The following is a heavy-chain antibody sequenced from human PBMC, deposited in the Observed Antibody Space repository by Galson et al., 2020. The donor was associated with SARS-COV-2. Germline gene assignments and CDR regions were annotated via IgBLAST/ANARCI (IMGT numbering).Heavy chain of an antibody. J-gene: IGHJ3*02. CDR3: ASSSAKPQLELVMGPAFDI. CDR2: IIPIFGTA. CDR1: GGTFSSYA. D-gene: IGHD1-1*01. V-gene: IGHV1-69*05. Sequence: ASVKVSCKASGGTFSSYAISWVRQAPGQGLEWMGGIIPIFGTANYAQKFQGRVTITTDESTSTAYMELSSLRSEDTAVYYCASSSAKPQLELVMGPAFDIWGQGTMVTVSS.